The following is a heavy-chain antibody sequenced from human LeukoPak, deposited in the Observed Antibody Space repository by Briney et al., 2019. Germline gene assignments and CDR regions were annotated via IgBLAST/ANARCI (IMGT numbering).Heavy chain of an antibody. D-gene: IGHD5-18*01. V-gene: IGHV3-23*01. CDR1: GFTFSSYA. CDR2: ISGSGGST. CDR3: AKGSGYSYGYEGFYFDY. Sequence: GGSLRLSCAASGFTFSSYAMSWVRQAPGKGLEWVSAISGSGGSTYYAGSVKGRFTISRDNSKNTLYLQMNSLRAEDTAVYYCAKGSGYSYGYEGFYFDYWGQGTLVTVSS. J-gene: IGHJ4*02.